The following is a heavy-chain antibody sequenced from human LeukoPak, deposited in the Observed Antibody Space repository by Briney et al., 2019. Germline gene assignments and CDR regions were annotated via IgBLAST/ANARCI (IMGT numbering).Heavy chain of an antibody. J-gene: IGHJ4*02. CDR1: GFTFRNYW. V-gene: IGHV3-7*01. CDR3: ATSRDSSGVD. CDR2: INQDGSVK. D-gene: IGHD3-22*01. Sequence: GGSLRLSCAASGFTFRNYWMSWVRQAPGKGLEWVGNINQDGSVKFYVDSVKGRFTISRVNAKSSLYLQMNSLRAEDTAVYYCATSRDSSGVDWGQGNLVTVSS.